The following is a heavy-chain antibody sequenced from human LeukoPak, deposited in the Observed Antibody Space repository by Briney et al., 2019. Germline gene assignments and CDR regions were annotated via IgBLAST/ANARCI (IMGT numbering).Heavy chain of an antibody. D-gene: IGHD6-13*01. J-gene: IGHJ4*02. CDR2: ISSTSSYI. CDR3: AKGGGTGYSSSWYSN. V-gene: IGHV3-21*01. CDR1: GFTFSSYS. Sequence: GGSLRLSCAASGFTFSSYSMNWVRQAPGKGLEWVSSISSTSSYIYYADSVKGRFTISRDNAKSSLFLQIHSLRAEDTAMYYCAKGGGTGYSSSWYSNWGQGTLVTVSS.